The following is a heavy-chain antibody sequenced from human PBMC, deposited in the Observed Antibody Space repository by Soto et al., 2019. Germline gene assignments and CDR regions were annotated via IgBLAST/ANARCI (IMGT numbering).Heavy chain of an antibody. D-gene: IGHD3-22*01. V-gene: IGHV4-34*12. J-gene: IGHJ5*02. CDR2: SLHSGST. CDR3: ARVRRWYDSSGYYWYNWFDP. CDR1: CSSFSFYY. Sequence: PSETLSPTYHVYCSSFSFYYWSWSRQPPGMGLGWIGESLHSGSTNYNPSLKSRVTISVDTSKNQFSLKLSSVTAADTAVYYCARVRRWYDSSGYYWYNWFDPWGQGTLVTVSS.